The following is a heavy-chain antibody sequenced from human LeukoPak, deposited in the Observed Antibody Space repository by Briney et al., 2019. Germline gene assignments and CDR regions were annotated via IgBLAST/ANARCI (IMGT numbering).Heavy chain of an antibody. Sequence: GASVKLSCKASGGTFSSYAISWVRQAPGQGLEWMGGIIPIFGTANYAQKFQGRVTITADESTSTAYMELSSLRSEDTAVYYCARVGRYCSSTSCYGPFDIWGQGTMVTVSS. CDR2: IIPIFGTA. V-gene: IGHV1-69*13. CDR1: GGTFSSYA. CDR3: ARVGRYCSSTSCYGPFDI. J-gene: IGHJ3*02. D-gene: IGHD2-2*01.